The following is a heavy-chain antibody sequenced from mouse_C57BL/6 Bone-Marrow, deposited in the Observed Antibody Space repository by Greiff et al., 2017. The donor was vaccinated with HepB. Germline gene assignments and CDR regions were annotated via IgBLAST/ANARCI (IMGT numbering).Heavy chain of an antibody. CDR2: INPSSGYT. CDR3: ARWESAMDY. D-gene: IGHD4-1*01. Sequence: VQLQESGAELARPGASVKMSCKASGYTFPSYTMHWVKQRPGQGLEWIGYINPSSGYTKSNQKFKDKATLTADKSSSTAYMQPSSLPSEDSAVYYCARWESAMDYWGQGTSVTVSS. V-gene: IGHV1-4*01. CDR1: GYTFPSYT. J-gene: IGHJ4*01.